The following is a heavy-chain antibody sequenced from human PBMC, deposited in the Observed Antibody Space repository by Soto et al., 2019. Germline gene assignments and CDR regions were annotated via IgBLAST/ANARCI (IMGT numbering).Heavy chain of an antibody. J-gene: IGHJ4*02. CDR1: GFAISRGYY. CDR3: AREKVGTTFFDN. Sequence: SETLSLTGSVAGFAISRGYYWSWVRQPPGKGLEWIGSIYPSVSSYHNPSLETRVRLSIDTSKNQFTLNLTSVTAADTALYYCAREKVGTTFFDNWGQGIQVTVSS. CDR2: IYPSVSS. D-gene: IGHD1-1*01. V-gene: IGHV4-38-2*02.